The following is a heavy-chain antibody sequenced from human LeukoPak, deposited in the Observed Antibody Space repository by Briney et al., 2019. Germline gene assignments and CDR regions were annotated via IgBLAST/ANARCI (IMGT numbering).Heavy chain of an antibody. CDR3: ARDNSVRDEAWWFNP. J-gene: IGHJ5*02. V-gene: IGHV1-46*01. D-gene: IGHD5-24*01. CDR2: ISPSGGST. Sequence: EASVKVSCKAFGYTFTSNYMHWVRQAPGQGPEWMGVISPSGGSTTYAQKFQGRVTLARDMSTSTDYLELSSLRSEDTAVYYCARDNSVRDEAWWFNPWGQGTLVTVSS. CDR1: GYTFTSNY.